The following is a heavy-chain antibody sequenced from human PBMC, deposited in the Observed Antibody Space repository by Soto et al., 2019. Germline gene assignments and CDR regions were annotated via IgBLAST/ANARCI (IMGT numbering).Heavy chain of an antibody. CDR2: ISYDGSNK. CDR3: ARDHFFNSGWYDAFDI. CDR1: GFTFSSYA. D-gene: IGHD6-19*01. V-gene: IGHV3-30-3*01. Sequence: QPGGSLRLSCAASGFTFSSYAMHWVRQAPGKGLEWVAVISYDGSNKYYADSVKGRFTISRDNSKNTLYLQMNSLRAEDTAVYYCARDHFFNSGWYDAFDIWGQGTMVTVSS. J-gene: IGHJ3*02.